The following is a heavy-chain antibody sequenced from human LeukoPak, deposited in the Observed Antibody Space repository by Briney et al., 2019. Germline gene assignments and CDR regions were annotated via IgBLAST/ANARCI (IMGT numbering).Heavy chain of an antibody. CDR3: ARGYGSGSYNNFNQ. Sequence: SETLSLTCTVSGASLRGYYWSWIRQPPGKGLEWIGYIHYPGNTDYNPSLTSRVTMSVDTSKNQFSLMLTSVTAADTAVYYCARGYGSGSYNNFNQWGQGLLVAVSS. CDR1: GASLRGYY. D-gene: IGHD3-10*01. V-gene: IGHV4-59*01. J-gene: IGHJ4*02. CDR2: IHYPGNT.